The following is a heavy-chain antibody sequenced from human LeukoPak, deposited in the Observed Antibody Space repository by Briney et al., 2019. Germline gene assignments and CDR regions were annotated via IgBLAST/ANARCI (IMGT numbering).Heavy chain of an antibody. CDR2: IIPIFGTA. CDR1: GGTFSSYA. J-gene: IGHJ4*02. Sequence: GASVKVSCKASGGTFSSYAISWVRQAPGQGLEWMGGIIPIFGTANYAQKFQGRVTITADESTSTAYMELSSLRSEDTAVYYCATPGIAVAGTNYWGQGTLVTVSS. V-gene: IGHV1-69*13. D-gene: IGHD6-19*01. CDR3: ATPGIAVAGTNY.